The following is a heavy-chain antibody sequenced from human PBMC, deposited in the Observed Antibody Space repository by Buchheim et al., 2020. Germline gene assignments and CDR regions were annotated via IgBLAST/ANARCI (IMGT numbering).Heavy chain of an antibody. CDR3: AVSGYSGSYSLDN. J-gene: IGHJ4*02. Sequence: EVQLLESGGDLVPPAGSLRLSCAASGFTFSSYAMAWVRQAPGQGLEWVSVISGHAATTYYADSVKGRFTISRDNSKNTVYLQMSSLRAEDTAVYYCAVSGYSGSYSLDNWGQGTL. D-gene: IGHD3-10*01. CDR2: ISGHAATT. CDR1: GFTFSSYA. V-gene: IGHV3-23*01.